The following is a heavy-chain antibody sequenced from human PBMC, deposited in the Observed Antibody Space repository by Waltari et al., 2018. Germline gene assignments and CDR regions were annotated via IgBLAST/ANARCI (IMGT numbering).Heavy chain of an antibody. CDR1: GGSMSNFY. CDR2: IYDRGNN. D-gene: IGHD6-13*01. V-gene: IGHV4-59*01. Sequence: QVQLQASGTRLVMPSETAFLTCSVPGGSMSNFYWRWIRQPPGKGLEWIGYIYDRGNNNYNPSLKSRVTISVDTSKDQFSLELNSVTAADTALYYCARSTWYLGAFDIWGQGTLVTVSS. CDR3: ARSTWYLGAFDI. J-gene: IGHJ3*02.